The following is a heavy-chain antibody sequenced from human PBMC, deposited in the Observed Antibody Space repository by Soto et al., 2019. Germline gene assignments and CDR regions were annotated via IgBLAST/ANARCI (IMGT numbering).Heavy chain of an antibody. D-gene: IGHD6-19*01. J-gene: IGHJ4*02. CDR2: IRSQAYGGTT. V-gene: IGHV3-49*04. CDR3: ARGSSYSSGWLFDY. Sequence: SLRLSCTASGFTFGDYAMSWVRQAPGKGLEWVSFIRSQAYGGTTEYAASVKGRFTISRDASKSIAYLQMNSLKTDDTAVYYCARGSSYSSGWLFDYWGRGDLVTVSS. CDR1: GFTFGDYA.